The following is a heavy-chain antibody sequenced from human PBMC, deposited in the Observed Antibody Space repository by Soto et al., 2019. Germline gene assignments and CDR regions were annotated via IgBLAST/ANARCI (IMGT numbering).Heavy chain of an antibody. CDR2: IYWDGDD. Sequence: QITLKESGPTLVRPTQTLTPTCAVSGFSLSTTGVGVGWIRQPPGKALEWLALIYWDGDDRYSPSLRSRLTITKDTSKNQVVLTMTNMDPVDTATYFCSHKSSAGGMFDYWGQGTLVTVSS. J-gene: IGHJ4*02. CDR1: GFSLSTTGVG. V-gene: IGHV2-5*02. D-gene: IGHD1-1*01. CDR3: SHKSSAGGMFDY.